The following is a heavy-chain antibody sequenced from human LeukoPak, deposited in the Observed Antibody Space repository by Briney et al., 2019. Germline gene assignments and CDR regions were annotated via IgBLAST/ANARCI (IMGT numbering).Heavy chain of an antibody. J-gene: IGHJ5*02. CDR1: GGSISSSNW. CDR3: ARLGCSSTSCYGWERGLNWFDP. Sequence: SGTLSLTCAVSGGSISSSNWWSGVRQPPGQGLEWIGEIYHSGSTNYNPSLKSRVTISVDKSKNQFSLKLSSVTAADTAVYYCARLGCSSTSCYGWERGLNWFDPWGQGTLVTVSS. D-gene: IGHD2-2*01. CDR2: IYHSGST. V-gene: IGHV4-4*02.